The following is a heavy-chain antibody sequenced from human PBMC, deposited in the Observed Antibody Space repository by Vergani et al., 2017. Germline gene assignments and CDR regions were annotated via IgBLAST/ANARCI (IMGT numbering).Heavy chain of an antibody. CDR2: ISSSSSYI. CDR3: ARDWAPLSYDILTGYSNWFDP. Sequence: EVQLVESGGGLVQPGGSLRLSCAASGFTFSSYSMNWVRQAPGKGLEWVSYISSSSSYIYYADSVKGRFTISRDNAKNSLYLQMNSLRAEDTAVYYCARDWAPLSYDILTGYSNWFDPWGQGTLVTVSS. CDR1: GFTFSSYS. J-gene: IGHJ5*02. V-gene: IGHV3-21*05. D-gene: IGHD3-9*01.